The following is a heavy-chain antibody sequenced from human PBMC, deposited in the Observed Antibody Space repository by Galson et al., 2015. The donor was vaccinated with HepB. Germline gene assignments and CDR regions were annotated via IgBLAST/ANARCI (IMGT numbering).Heavy chain of an antibody. CDR1: GFTFSSYG. CDR2: IWYDGSNK. Sequence: SLRLSCAASGFTFSSYGMHWVRQAPGKGLEWVAVIWYDGSNKYYADSAKGRFTISRDNSKNTLYLQMNSLRAEDTAVYYCARDGSFRGSPNYFDYWGQGTLVTVSS. CDR3: ARDGSFRGSPNYFDY. J-gene: IGHJ4*02. V-gene: IGHV3-33*01. D-gene: IGHD3-10*01.